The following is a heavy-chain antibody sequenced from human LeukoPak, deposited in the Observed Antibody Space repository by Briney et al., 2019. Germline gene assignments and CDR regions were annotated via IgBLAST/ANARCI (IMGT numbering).Heavy chain of an antibody. CDR3: AKTIESLSTLWYSSYRMDV. D-gene: IGHD2/OR15-2a*01. CDR1: GFTFSDYG. V-gene: IGHV3-33*06. CDR2: IWYDGSSE. Sequence: GGSLRLSCAASGFTFSDYGMHWVRQAPGEGLEWGAVIWYDGSSEYYADSVQGRVTISRDNSKNTLCMRMNSLRAEDTAVYYCAKTIESLSTLWYSSYRMDVWGKGTPVTVSS. J-gene: IGHJ6*03.